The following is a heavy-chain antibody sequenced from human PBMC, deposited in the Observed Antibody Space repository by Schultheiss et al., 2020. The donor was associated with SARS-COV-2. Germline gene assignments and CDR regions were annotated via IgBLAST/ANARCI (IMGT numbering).Heavy chain of an antibody. CDR2: IYHSGST. CDR1: GFTFSSYAM. J-gene: IGHJ4*02. D-gene: IGHD3-16*01. CDR3: ARGQDDYVWD. V-gene: IGHV4/OR15-8*01. Sequence: ESLKISCAASGFTFSSYAMSWVRQAPGKGLEWIGEIYHSGSTNYNPSLKSRVTISVDKSKNQFSLKLSSVTAADTAVYYCARGQDDYVWDWGQGTLVTVSS.